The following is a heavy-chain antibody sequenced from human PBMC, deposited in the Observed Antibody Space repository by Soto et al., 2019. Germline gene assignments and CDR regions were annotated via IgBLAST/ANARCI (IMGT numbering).Heavy chain of an antibody. CDR3: AGDEGDSSGWGRGAFDT. CDR2: IYDTGST. J-gene: IGHJ3*02. CDR1: GGSISSYY. V-gene: IGHV4-59*01. Sequence: PSETLSLTCTVSGGSISSYYWSWIRQPPGKGLEWIGYIYDTGSTNYNPSLESRVTMSVDTSKNQFSLKLSSVTAADTAVYYCAGDEGDSSGWGRGAFDTWGKGKMVT. D-gene: IGHD6-19*01.